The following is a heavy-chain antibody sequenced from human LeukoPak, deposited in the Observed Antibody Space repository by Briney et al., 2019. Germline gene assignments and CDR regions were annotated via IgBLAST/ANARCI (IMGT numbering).Heavy chain of an antibody. Sequence: GASVKVSCKASGYTFTSYDINWVRQATGQGLEWMGWMNPNSGNTGYAQKFQGRVTMTRNTSISTAYMELSSLRSDDTAVYYCARDRPTYYDFWSGYGFDYWGQGTLVTVSS. CDR2: MNPNSGNT. CDR1: GYTFTSYD. J-gene: IGHJ4*02. CDR3: ARDRPTYYDFWSGYGFDY. V-gene: IGHV1-8*01. D-gene: IGHD3-3*01.